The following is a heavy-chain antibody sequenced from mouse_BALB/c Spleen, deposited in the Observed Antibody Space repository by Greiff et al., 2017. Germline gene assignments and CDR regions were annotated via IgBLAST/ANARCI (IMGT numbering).Heavy chain of an antibody. V-gene: IGHV5-9-3*01. J-gene: IGHJ3*01. Sequence: EVKLVESGGGLVKPGGSLKLSCAASGFTFSSYAMSWVRQTPEKRLEWVATISSGGSYTYYPDSVKGRFTISRDNAKNTLYLQMSSLRSEDTAMYYCARRPDRSAWFAYWGQGTLVTVSA. D-gene: IGHD2-14*01. CDR1: GFTFSSYA. CDR3: ARRPDRSAWFAY. CDR2: ISSGGSYT.